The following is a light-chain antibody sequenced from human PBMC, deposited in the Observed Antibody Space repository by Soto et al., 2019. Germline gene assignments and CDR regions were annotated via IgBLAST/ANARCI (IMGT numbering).Light chain of an antibody. CDR1: SSDVGGYNY. Sequence: QSALTQPASVSGSPGQSITISCTGTSSDVGGYNYVSWYQQHPGKAPKLVIYEVSNRPSGVSNRFSGSKSGTTASLTISGLQAEDEADYYCSSYTSSITLVFGGGTQLTVL. V-gene: IGLV2-14*01. J-gene: IGLJ2*01. CDR2: EVS. CDR3: SSYTSSITLV.